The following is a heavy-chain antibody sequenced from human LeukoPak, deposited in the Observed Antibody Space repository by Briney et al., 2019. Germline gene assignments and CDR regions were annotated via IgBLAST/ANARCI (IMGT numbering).Heavy chain of an antibody. J-gene: IGHJ4*02. CDR1: GFTFSSYG. Sequence: PGGSLRLSCAASGFTFSSYGMHWVRQAPGKGLEWVAVIWYDGSNKYYADSVKGRFTISRDNSKNTLYLQMNSLRAEDTAVYYCAKDQAVADYYFDYWGQGTLVTVSS. V-gene: IGHV3-33*06. CDR2: IWYDGSNK. CDR3: AKDQAVADYYFDY. D-gene: IGHD6-19*01.